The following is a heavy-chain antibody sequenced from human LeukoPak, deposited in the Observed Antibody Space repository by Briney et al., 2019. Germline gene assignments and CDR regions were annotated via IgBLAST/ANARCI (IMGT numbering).Heavy chain of an antibody. CDR2: IYYSGST. CDR1: GGSISSYY. D-gene: IGHD1-20*01. CDR3: ARDYGPRVTGTREVDAFDI. Sequence: PSETLSLTCTVSGGSISSYYWSWIRQPPGKGLEWIGYIYYSGSTNYNPSLKSRVTISVDTSKNQFSLKLSSVTAADTAVYYCARDYGPRVTGTREVDAFDIWGQGTMVTVSS. V-gene: IGHV4-59*12. J-gene: IGHJ3*02.